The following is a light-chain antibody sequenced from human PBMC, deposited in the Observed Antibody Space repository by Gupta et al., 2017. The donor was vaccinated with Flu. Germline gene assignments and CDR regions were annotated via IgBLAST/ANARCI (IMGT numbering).Light chain of an antibody. CDR3: QLRSNWPIT. V-gene: IGKV3-11*01. Sequence: EIVLTQSPATLCLSPGEIATLSCRASQSVSSYLAWYQEKPGQAPRLSIYDASNTATRIPATFPGTRSVTDFTLSISSLGPENFALYFFQLRSNWPITSGGGTKEEIK. CDR2: DAS. J-gene: IGKJ4*01. CDR1: QSVSSY.